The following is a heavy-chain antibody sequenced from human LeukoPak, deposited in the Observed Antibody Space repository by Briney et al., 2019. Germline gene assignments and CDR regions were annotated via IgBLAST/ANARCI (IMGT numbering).Heavy chain of an antibody. CDR2: TYYRSKWYN. V-gene: IGHV6-1*01. CDR1: GDSVSSNSAA. D-gene: IGHD5-18*01. Sequence: SQTLSLTCAISGDSVSSNSAAWNWIRQSPSRGLEWLGRTYYRSKWYNDYAVSVKSRITINPDTSKNQFSLQLNSVTPEDTAVYYCARGYPNHASSVDTAMGQTSYYFDYWGQGTLVTVSS. CDR3: ARGYPNHASSVDTAMGQTSYYFDY. J-gene: IGHJ4*02.